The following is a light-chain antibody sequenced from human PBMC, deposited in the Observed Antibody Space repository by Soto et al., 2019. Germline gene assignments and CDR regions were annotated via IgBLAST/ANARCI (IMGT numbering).Light chain of an antibody. CDR2: DAS. CDR1: QSISRS. CDR3: QQYGGSTRT. J-gene: IGKJ1*01. Sequence: EIVWTQSPAILSESPGERATLSCRASQSISRSLAWYQQKPGQAPRLLISDASTRATGVPDRITGSGSGTDFTLSISRLEPEDFAVYYCQQYGGSTRTFGQGTKVDIK. V-gene: IGKV3-20*01.